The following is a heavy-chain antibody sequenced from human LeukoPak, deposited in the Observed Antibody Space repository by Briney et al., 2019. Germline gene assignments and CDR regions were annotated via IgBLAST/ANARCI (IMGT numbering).Heavy chain of an antibody. CDR2: INHSGST. J-gene: IGHJ6*03. D-gene: IGHD3-9*01. CDR1: GGSFSGYY. V-gene: IGHV4-34*01. CDR3: ARVRRYYDILTGYYIFYYYYYMDV. Sequence: SETLSLTCAVYGGSFSGYYWSWIRQPPGKGLEWIGEINHSGSTNYNPSLKSRVTISVDTSKNQFSLKLSSVTAADTAVYYCARVRRYYDILTGYYIFYYYYYMDVWGKGTTVTVSS.